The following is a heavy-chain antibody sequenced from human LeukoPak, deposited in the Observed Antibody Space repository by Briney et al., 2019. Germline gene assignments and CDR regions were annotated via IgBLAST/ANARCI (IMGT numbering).Heavy chain of an antibody. V-gene: IGHV3-7*01. CDR3: ARDGLSAALDY. J-gene: IGHJ4*02. D-gene: IGHD6-13*01. CDR2: IKGDGSEK. CDR1: GFTFSDYY. Sequence: GGSLRLSCAASGFTFSDYYVSWIRQAPGKGLEWLANIKGDGSEKYYVDSVKGRFTISRDNAKNSLFLQMDSLRAEDTAVYYCARDGLSAALDYWGQGILVTVSS.